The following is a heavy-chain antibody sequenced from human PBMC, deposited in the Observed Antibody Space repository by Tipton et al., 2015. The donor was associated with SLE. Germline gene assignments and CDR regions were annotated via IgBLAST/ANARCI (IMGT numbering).Heavy chain of an antibody. D-gene: IGHD4/OR15-4a*01. J-gene: IGHJ3*02. CDR3: ARGQLTRGAFDI. V-gene: IGHV4-39*07. CDR1: GGSISSSSYY. Sequence: TLSLTCTVSGGSISSSSYYWGWIRQSPGKGLEWIGSIYYSGSTYYNPSLKSRVTVSADTSKNQFSLQLNSVTPEDTAVYYCARGQLTRGAFDIWGQGTMVTVSS. CDR2: IYYSGST.